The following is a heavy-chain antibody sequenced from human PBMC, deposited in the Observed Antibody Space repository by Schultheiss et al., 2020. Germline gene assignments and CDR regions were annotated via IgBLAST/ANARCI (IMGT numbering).Heavy chain of an antibody. Sequence: GESLKISCAASGFTFSSYGMHWVRQAPGKGLEWVSSISSSSSYIYYADSVKGRFTISRDNAKNSLYLQMNSLRAEDTAVYYCARAKAAYYYGMDVWGQGTTVTVSS. J-gene: IGHJ6*02. CDR2: ISSSSSYI. V-gene: IGHV3-21*01. D-gene: IGHD2-15*01. CDR1: GFTFSSYG. CDR3: ARAKAAYYYGMDV.